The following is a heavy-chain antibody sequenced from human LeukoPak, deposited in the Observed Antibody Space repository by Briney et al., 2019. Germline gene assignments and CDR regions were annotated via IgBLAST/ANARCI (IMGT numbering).Heavy chain of an antibody. CDR3: ARLVVRGDDADY. J-gene: IGHJ4*02. V-gene: IGHV4-38-2*02. CDR2: IYHSGST. CDR1: GYSISSGYY. Sequence: SETLSLTCTVSGYSISSGYYWGWIRQPPGKGLEWIGSIYHSGSTYYNPSLKSRVTISVDTSKNQFSLKLSSVTAADTAVYYCARLVVRGDDADYWGQGTLVTVSS. D-gene: IGHD3-10*01.